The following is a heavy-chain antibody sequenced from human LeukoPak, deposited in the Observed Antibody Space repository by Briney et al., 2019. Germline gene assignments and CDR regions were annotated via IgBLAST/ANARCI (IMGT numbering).Heavy chain of an antibody. D-gene: IGHD3-3*02. CDR2: ISGSGGST. CDR1: GFTFSSYA. V-gene: IGHV3-23*01. CDR3: ARHWTGIFYGMDV. Sequence: PGGSLRLSCAASGFTFSSYAMSWVRQAPGKGLEWVSAISGSGGSTYYADSVKGRFTISRDNSKNTLYLQMNSPRAEDTAVYYCARHWTGIFYGMDVWGQGTTVTVSS. J-gene: IGHJ6*02.